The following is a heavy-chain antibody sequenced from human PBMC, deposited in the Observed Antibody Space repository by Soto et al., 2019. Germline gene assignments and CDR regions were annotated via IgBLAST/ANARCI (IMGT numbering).Heavy chain of an antibody. CDR2: IHYGGST. D-gene: IGHD3-22*01. V-gene: IGHV4-30-4*01. Sequence: SETLSLTCTVSGGSIIDANYYWNWIRQPPGKGLEWIGYIHYGGSTFYNPSLKSRVTISVDTSKNQFSLKLTSVTAADTAVFYCARVNYESSGYYRLDYWRQGTLVTVSS. CDR1: GGSIIDANYY. J-gene: IGHJ4*02. CDR3: ARVNYESSGYYRLDY.